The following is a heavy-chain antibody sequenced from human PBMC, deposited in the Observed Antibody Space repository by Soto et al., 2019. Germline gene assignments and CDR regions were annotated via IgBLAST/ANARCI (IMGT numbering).Heavy chain of an antibody. CDR2: ISVYNGNI. D-gene: IGHD2-15*01. Sequence: QVQLAQSGGEVKKPGASLKVSCKASGFVFTSYGFSWVRQAPGQGLEWMGRISVYNGNIHYAEKFQGRLTMTTDTSTSTAYMELRSLRFDDTAVYYCARDGYPYRPNGALVWYWGQGTAVSVSS. V-gene: IGHV1-18*04. CDR1: GFVFTSYG. CDR3: ARDGYPYRPNGALVWY. J-gene: IGHJ4*02.